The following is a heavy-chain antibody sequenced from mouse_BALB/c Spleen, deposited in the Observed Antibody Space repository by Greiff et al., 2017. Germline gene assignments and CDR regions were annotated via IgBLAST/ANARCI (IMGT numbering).Heavy chain of an antibody. D-gene: IGHD2-1*01. CDR2: ISSGGSYT. CDR1: GFTFSSYT. J-gene: IGHJ4*01. CDR3: TIIYYGAMDY. Sequence: EVMLVESGGGLVKPGGSLKLSCAASGFTFSSYTMSWVRQTPEKRLEWVATISSGGSYTYYPDSVKGRFTISRDNAKNTLYLQMSSLKSEDTAMYYCTIIYYGAMDYWGQGTSVTVSS. V-gene: IGHV5-6-4*01.